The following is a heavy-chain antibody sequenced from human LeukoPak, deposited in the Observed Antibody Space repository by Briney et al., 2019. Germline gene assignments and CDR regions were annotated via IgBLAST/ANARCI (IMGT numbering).Heavy chain of an antibody. V-gene: IGHV3-23*01. CDR2: ISGSGGST. CDR1: GFTFSSYA. Sequence: GGSLRLSCAASGFTFSSYALTWVRQAPGKGLEWVSAISGSGGSTYYADSVKGRFTISRDNSKNTLYLQISSLRAEDTAVYYCAKAGASSWYFYFDYWGQGTLVTVSS. CDR3: AKAGASSWYFYFDY. J-gene: IGHJ4*02. D-gene: IGHD6-13*01.